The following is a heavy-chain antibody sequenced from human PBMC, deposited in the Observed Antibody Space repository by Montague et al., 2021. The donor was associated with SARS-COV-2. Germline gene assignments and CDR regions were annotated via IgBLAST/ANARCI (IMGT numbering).Heavy chain of an antibody. V-gene: IGHV4-39*01. D-gene: IGHD4-17*01. CDR1: GGSITNRVYY. Sequence: SETLSLTCTVSGGSITNRVYYWGWIRQPPGKGLEWIATIHHGGDTYYNASLKSRLTISVDASKNQFSLRLSSVTAADTALYYCARLIYGLFDYWGQGARVTVSS. CDR3: ARLIYGLFDY. CDR2: IHHGGDT. J-gene: IGHJ4*02.